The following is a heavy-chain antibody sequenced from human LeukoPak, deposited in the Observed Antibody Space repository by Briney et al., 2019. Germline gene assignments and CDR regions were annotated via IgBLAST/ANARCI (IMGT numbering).Heavy chain of an antibody. CDR2: VYHTGRT. CDR3: ARDMESSSFVES. J-gene: IGHJ4*02. Sequence: PSETLSLTCTVSGYSISSGSYWGWIRQPPGKGLDWIGNVYHTGRTYYNPSLRSRVTISVDTSKNQFSLMLDSVTAADSAVYYYARDMESSSFVESWGQGTLVTVSS. D-gene: IGHD6-6*01. CDR1: GYSISSGSY. V-gene: IGHV4-38-2*02.